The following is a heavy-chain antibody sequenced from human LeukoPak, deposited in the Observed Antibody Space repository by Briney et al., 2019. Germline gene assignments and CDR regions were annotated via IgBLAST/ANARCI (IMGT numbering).Heavy chain of an antibody. Sequence: PSEALSLTCTVSGGSISSYYWSWIRQPAGKGLEWIGRIYTSGSTNYNPSLKSRVTMSVDTSKNQFSLKLSSVTAADTAVYYCARHKTPGEIAARQHHYYYMDVWGKGTTVTVSS. CDR3: ARHKTPGEIAARQHHYYYMDV. CDR1: GGSISSYY. J-gene: IGHJ6*03. V-gene: IGHV4-4*07. CDR2: IYTSGST. D-gene: IGHD6-6*01.